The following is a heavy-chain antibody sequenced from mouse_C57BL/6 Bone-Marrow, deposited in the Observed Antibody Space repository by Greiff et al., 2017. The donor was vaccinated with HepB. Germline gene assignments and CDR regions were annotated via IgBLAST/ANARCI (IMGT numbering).Heavy chain of an antibody. CDR3: ARDGTVVAPLDY. Sequence: EVKLMESGPGLVKPSQSLSLTCSVTGYSITSGYYWNWIRQFPGNKLEWMGYISYDGSNNYNPSLKNRISITRDTSKNQFFLKLNSVTTEDTATYYCARDGTVVAPLDYWGQGTTLTVSS. CDR1: GYSITSGYY. J-gene: IGHJ2*01. D-gene: IGHD1-1*01. V-gene: IGHV3-6*01. CDR2: ISYDGSN.